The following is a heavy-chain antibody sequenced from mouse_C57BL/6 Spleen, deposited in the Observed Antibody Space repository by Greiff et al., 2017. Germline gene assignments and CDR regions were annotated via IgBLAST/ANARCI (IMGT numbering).Heavy chain of an antibody. Sequence: VQLQQPGAELVKPGASVKMSCKASGYTFTSYWITWVKQRPGQGLEWIGDIYPGSGSTNYNEKFKSKAILTVDTSSSTDYMQLSSLTSEDSAVYYCARYGGDYWGQGASVTGSS. CDR3: ARYGGDY. D-gene: IGHD1-1*02. J-gene: IGHJ4*01. CDR1: GYTFTSYW. CDR2: IYPGSGST. V-gene: IGHV1-55*01.